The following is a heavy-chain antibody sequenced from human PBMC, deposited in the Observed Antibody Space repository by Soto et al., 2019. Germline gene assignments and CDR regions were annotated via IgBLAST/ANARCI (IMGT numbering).Heavy chain of an antibody. V-gene: IGHV4-34*01. D-gene: IGHD6-6*01. J-gene: IGHJ4*02. CDR1: GGSFSGYY. CDR2: INPSGST. CDR3: ARGSRSTSRN. Sequence: QVQLQQWGAGLLKSSETLSLTCAVYGGSFSGYYWSWIRQPPGEGLEWIGEINPSGSTNYNPSLTSRVTISEDPSKNQFSLNLTSVTAADTAVYYCARGSRSTSRNWGQGTLVTVSS.